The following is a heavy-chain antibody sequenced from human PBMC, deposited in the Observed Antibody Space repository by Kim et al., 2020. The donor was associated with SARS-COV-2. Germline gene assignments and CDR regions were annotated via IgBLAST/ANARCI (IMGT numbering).Heavy chain of an antibody. CDR1: GFAFSTYA. V-gene: IGHV3-23*01. J-gene: IGHJ6*03. CDR3: SQTFGSWGTGDQRYYYH. D-gene: IGHD3-16*01. Sequence: GGSLRLSCVASGFAFSTYAMSLVRQAPGKGPEWVSGISASGSTSYYADSVRGRFTISRDNLQDTIHLQMDSLRVEDTAIYYCSQTFGSWGTGDQRYYYH. CDR2: ISASGSTS.